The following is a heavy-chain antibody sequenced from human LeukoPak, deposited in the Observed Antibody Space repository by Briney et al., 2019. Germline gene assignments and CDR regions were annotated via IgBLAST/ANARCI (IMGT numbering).Heavy chain of an antibody. V-gene: IGHV3-48*04. J-gene: IGHJ4*02. CDR2: ISSSSSTI. D-gene: IGHD2-2*01. Sequence: PSETLSLTCTVSGGSISSSSYYWGWIRQAPGKGLEWVSYISSSSSTIYYADSVKGRFTISRDNAKNSLYLQMNSLRAEDTAVYYCAADIVVVPAAMPAVDWGQGTLVTVSS. CDR3: AADIVVVPAAMPAVD. CDR1: GGSISSSS.